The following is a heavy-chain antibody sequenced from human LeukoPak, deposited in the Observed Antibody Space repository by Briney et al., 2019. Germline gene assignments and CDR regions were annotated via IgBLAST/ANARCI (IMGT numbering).Heavy chain of an antibody. D-gene: IGHD3-10*01. CDR2: ISSSSSYI. Sequence: GGSLRLSCAASGFTFSSYWMNWVRQAPGKGLEWVSSISSSSSYIYYADSVKGRFTISRDNAKNSLYLQMNSLRAEDTAVYYCARDGTGEPIEYWGQGTLVTVSS. CDR3: ARDGTGEPIEY. V-gene: IGHV3-21*01. J-gene: IGHJ4*02. CDR1: GFTFSSYW.